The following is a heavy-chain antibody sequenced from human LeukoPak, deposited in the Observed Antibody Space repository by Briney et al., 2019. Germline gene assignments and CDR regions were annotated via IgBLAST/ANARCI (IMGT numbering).Heavy chain of an antibody. Sequence: VASVKVSCKASGYTFTGYYMHWVRQAPGQGLEWMGWINPNSGGTNYAQKFQGWVTMTRDTSISTAYMELSRLRSDDTAVYYCARGDLRWLRLGGGDYWGQGTLVTVPS. CDR1: GYTFTGYY. D-gene: IGHD5-12*01. J-gene: IGHJ4*02. V-gene: IGHV1-2*04. CDR2: INPNSGGT. CDR3: ARGDLRWLRLGGGDY.